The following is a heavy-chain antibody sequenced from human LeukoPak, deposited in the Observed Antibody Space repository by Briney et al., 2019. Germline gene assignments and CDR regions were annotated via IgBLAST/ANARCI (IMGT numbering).Heavy chain of an antibody. J-gene: IGHJ5*02. CDR2: IWYDGSNK. CDR1: GFTFSSYG. D-gene: IGHD3-3*01. Sequence: GGSLRLSYAASGFTFSSYGMHWVRQAPGKGLEWVAVIWYDGSNKYYADSVKGRFTISRDNSKNTLYLQMNSLRAEDTAVYYCARDAGHYDFWSGYDINWFDPWGQGTLVTVSS. CDR3: ARDAGHYDFWSGYDINWFDP. V-gene: IGHV3-33*01.